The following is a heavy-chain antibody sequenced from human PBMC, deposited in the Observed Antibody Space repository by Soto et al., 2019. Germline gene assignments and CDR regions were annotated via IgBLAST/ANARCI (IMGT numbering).Heavy chain of an antibody. D-gene: IGHD2-21*01. V-gene: IGHV3-23*01. J-gene: IGHJ4*02. CDR2: ISGSGGST. CDR1: GFTFSSYA. CDR3: AKDPLLWWSKKHFDY. Sequence: GGSLRLSCAASGFTFSSYAMSWVRQAPGKGLEWVSAISGSGGSTYYADSVKGRFTISRDNSKNTLYLQMNSLRAEDTAVYYCAKDPLLWWSKKHFDYWGQGTLVTVSS.